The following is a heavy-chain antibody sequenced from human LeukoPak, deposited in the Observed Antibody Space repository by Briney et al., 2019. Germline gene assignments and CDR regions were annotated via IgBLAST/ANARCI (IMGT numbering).Heavy chain of an antibody. J-gene: IGHJ3*02. D-gene: IGHD3-22*01. V-gene: IGHV1-46*01. CDR3: ARDSGYFYDSVWAFAFDI. CDR2: INPSGGRT. CDR1: GYTFTGYY. Sequence: ASVKVSCKASGYTFTGYYMHWVRQAPGQGLEWMGIINPSGGRTSYAQKFQGRVTMTRDTSTSTVYMELSSLRSEDTAVYYCARDSGYFYDSVWAFAFDIWGLGTMVAVSS.